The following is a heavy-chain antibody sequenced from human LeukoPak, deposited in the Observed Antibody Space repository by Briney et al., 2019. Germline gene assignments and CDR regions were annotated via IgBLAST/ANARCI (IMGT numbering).Heavy chain of an antibody. V-gene: IGHV3-74*01. CDR1: GFTFSSYW. CDR2: INVDGGTT. Sequence: PGGSLRLSCEASGFTFSSYWMHRVRQAPGKGLVWISRINVDGGTTDYADSVRGRFTISRDNAKNTLYLQMNNLRAEDTAVYYCARDMTGPLDYWGQGTLVTASS. CDR3: ARDMTGPLDY. J-gene: IGHJ4*02. D-gene: IGHD1-20*01.